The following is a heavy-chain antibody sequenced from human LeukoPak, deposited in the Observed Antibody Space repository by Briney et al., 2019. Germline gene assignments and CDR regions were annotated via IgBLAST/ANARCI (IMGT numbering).Heavy chain of an antibody. V-gene: IGHV4-39*07. Sequence: LETLSLTCTVSGGSISSSSYYWSWIRQPPGKGLEWIGEINHSGSTNYNPSLKSRVTISVDTSKNQFSLKLSSVTAADTAVYYCARGHSGSYYDYWGQGTLVTVSS. CDR2: INHSGST. CDR1: GGSISSSSYY. J-gene: IGHJ4*02. D-gene: IGHD1-26*01. CDR3: ARGHSGSYYDY.